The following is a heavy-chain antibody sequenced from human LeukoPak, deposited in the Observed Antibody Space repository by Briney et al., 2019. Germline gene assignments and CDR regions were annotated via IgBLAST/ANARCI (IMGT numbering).Heavy chain of an antibody. J-gene: IGHJ5*02. CDR3: ARRGSGRHWFDP. CDR2: INYRGST. CDR1: GGSMSSSEYY. Sequence: SEALSLTCAVSGGSMSSSEYYWVWIRQPPGKGLEWIASINYRGSTYYNASLRSRVTISVDTSKTQFSLKLNSVAAADTAVYYCARRGSGRHWFDPWGQGTQVTVSS. D-gene: IGHD1-1*01. V-gene: IGHV4-39*01.